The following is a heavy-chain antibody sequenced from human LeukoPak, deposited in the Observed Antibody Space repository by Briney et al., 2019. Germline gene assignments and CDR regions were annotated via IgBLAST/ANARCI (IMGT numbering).Heavy chain of an antibody. CDR3: ARDPYNEIRPYYDILTGYYTGGMDV. CDR1: GYTFTGYY. CDR2: INPNSGGT. V-gene: IGHV1-2*02. J-gene: IGHJ6*02. D-gene: IGHD3-9*01. Sequence: ASVKVSCKASGYTFTGYYMHWVRQAPGQGPEWMGWINPNSGGTNYAQKFQGRVTMTRDTSISTAYMELSRLRSDDTAVYYCARDPYNEIRPYYDILTGYYTGGMDVWGQGTTVTVSS.